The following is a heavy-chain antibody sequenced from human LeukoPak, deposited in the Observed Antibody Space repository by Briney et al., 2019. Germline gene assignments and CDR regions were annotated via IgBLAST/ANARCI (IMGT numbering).Heavy chain of an antibody. CDR2: IKQDGSEK. V-gene: IGHV3-7*01. Sequence: GGSLRLSYAASGFTFSSYWMSWVRQAPGKGLEWVANIKQDGSEKCYVDSVKGRFTISRDNAKNSLYLQMNSLRAEDTAVYYCARDHLAPYFASYSSSSGTFDNWGQGTLVTVSS. D-gene: IGHD6-6*01. CDR1: GFTFSSYW. CDR3: ARDHLAPYFASYSSSSGTFDN. J-gene: IGHJ4*02.